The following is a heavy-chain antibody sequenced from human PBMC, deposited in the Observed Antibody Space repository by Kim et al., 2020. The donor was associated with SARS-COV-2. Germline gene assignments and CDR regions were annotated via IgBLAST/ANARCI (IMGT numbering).Heavy chain of an antibody. CDR3: VPSSGYSPDAFDI. D-gene: IGHD3-22*01. V-gene: IGHV3-21*01. Sequence: GGSLRLSCAASGFTFSSYSMNWVRQAPGKGLEWVSSISSSSSYIYYADSVKGRFTISRDNAKNSLYLQMNSLRAEDTAVYYCVPSSGYSPDAFDIWGQGTMVTVSS. CDR2: ISSSSSYI. CDR1: GFTFSSYS. J-gene: IGHJ3*02.